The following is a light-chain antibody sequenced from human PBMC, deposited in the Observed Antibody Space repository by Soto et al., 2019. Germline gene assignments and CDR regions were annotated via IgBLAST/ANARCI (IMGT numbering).Light chain of an antibody. Sequence: QSVLAQPASVSASPGPSIAMSCTGTRSDVGAYNYVSWYQQHPGKAPKLMISEVTNRPSGVSDRFSGSKSGNTASLTISGLQAEDEADYYCSSFTSRFTFVFGTGTKVTVL. CDR1: RSDVGAYNY. CDR2: EVT. J-gene: IGLJ1*01. V-gene: IGLV2-14*01. CDR3: SSFTSRFTFV.